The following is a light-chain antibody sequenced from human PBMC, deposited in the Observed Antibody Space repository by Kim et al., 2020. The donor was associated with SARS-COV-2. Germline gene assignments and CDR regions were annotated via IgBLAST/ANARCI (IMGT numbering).Light chain of an antibody. CDR1: QSVSSSY. Sequence: SPGETAPPSCVPRQSVSSSYFGWYQQNPGQPPRLLIYGASIGATGTPARFSGSGTGTVFTLAISRLEPEDFAVYYCQQFGSSVTFGGGTKVDIK. V-gene: IGKV3-20*01. J-gene: IGKJ4*01. CDR3: QQFGSSVT. CDR2: GAS.